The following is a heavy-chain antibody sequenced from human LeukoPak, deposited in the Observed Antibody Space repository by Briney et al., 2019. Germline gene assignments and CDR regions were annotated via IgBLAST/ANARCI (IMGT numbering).Heavy chain of an antibody. CDR1: GYTFTSYA. CDR3: AREVVPGVPYYFDY. Sequence: ASVKVSCKASGYTFTSYAMNWVRQAPGQGLEWMGWINTNTGNPTYAQGFTGRFVFSLDTSVSTAYLQISSLKAEDTAVYYCAREVVPGVPYYFDYWGQGTLVTVSS. V-gene: IGHV7-4-1*02. J-gene: IGHJ4*02. CDR2: INTNTGNP. D-gene: IGHD2-2*01.